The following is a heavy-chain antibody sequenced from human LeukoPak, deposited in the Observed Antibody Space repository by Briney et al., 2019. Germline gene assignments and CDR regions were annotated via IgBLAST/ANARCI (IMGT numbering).Heavy chain of an antibody. J-gene: IGHJ4*02. V-gene: IGHV1-69*04. CDR3: AREVPAVMYDY. D-gene: IGHD2-2*01. CDR1: GGTFISYA. Sequence: SVTVSCKASGGTFISYAISWVRQPPGQGLEWMGRIIPILGIANYAQKFQGRVTITADKSTSTAYMELSSLRSEDPAVYYCAREVPAVMYDYWGQGTLVTVSS. CDR2: IIPILGIA.